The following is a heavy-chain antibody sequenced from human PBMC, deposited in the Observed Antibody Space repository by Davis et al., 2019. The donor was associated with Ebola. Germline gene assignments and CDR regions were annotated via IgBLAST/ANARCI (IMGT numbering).Heavy chain of an antibody. V-gene: IGHV5-51*01. CDR3: ARIFGMDV. D-gene: IGHD3-9*01. CDR2: IYPGDSDT. CDR1: GYIFTSYW. Sequence: GESLKIPRQGSGYIFTSYWIGLVRQMPGKGLEWIGIIYPGDSDTRYSPSFQGQVTISADKSISNAYLQWSSLKASDTAMYYCARIFGMDVWGQGTTVTVSS. J-gene: IGHJ6*02.